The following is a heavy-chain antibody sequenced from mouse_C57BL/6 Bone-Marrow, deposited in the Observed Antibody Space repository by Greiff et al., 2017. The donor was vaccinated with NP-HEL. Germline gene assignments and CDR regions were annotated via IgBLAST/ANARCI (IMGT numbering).Heavy chain of an antibody. CDR1: GYTFTSYW. V-gene: IGHV1-72*01. Sequence: QVQLQQPGAELVKPGASVKLSCKASGYTFTSYWMHWVKQRPGRDLEWIGRIDPNSGGTKYNEKFKSKATLTVDKPSSTAYMQLSSLTSEDSAVYYCARSPYYYGPRGYWGQGTTLTVSS. D-gene: IGHD1-1*01. J-gene: IGHJ2*01. CDR3: ARSPYYYGPRGY. CDR2: IDPNSGGT.